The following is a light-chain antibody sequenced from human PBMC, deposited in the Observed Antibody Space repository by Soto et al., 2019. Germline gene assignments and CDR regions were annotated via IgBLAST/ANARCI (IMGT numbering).Light chain of an antibody. Sequence: DIQMTQSPSTVSASVGDSVTITCRVSQSITTWSAWYQQRPAKAPKLLIYDVSSLPSGVASRFSGSGSGTEFTLTISSLQPDDFATYYCQHYKMYSPWTFGQGTKVDIK. J-gene: IGKJ1*01. CDR2: DVS. CDR1: QSITTW. V-gene: IGKV1-5*01. CDR3: QHYKMYSPWT.